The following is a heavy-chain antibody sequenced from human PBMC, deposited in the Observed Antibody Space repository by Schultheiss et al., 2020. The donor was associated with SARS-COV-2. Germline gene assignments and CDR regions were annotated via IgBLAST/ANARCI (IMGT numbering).Heavy chain of an antibody. CDR1: GGSISSYY. CDR2: IYYSGST. Sequence: SETLSLTCTVSGGSISSYYWSWIRQPPGKGLEWIGYIYYSGSTNYNPSLKSRVTISVDTSKNQFSLKLSSVTAADTAVYYCARRYCSSTSCRYREGFDPWGQGTLVTVSS. D-gene: IGHD2-2*01. V-gene: IGHV4-59*08. CDR3: ARRYCSSTSCRYREGFDP. J-gene: IGHJ5*02.